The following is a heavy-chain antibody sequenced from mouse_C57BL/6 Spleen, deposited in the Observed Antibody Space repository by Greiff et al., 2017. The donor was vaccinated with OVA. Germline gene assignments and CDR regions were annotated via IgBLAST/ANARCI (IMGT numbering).Heavy chain of an antibody. CDR3: AILYDGYSYYYAMDY. V-gene: IGHV1-64*01. CDR1: GYTFTSYW. CDR2: IHPNSGST. D-gene: IGHD2-3*01. J-gene: IGHJ4*01. Sequence: QVQLQQPGAELVKPGASVKLSCKASGYTFTSYWMHWVKQRPGQGLEWIGMIHPNSGSTNYNEKFKSKATLTVDKSSSTAYMQLSSLTSEDSAVYYCAILYDGYSYYYAMDYWGQGTSVTVSS.